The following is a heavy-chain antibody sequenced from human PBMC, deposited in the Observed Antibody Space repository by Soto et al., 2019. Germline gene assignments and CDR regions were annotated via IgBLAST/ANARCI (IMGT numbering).Heavy chain of an antibody. CDR1: GFSFRDYY. V-gene: IGHV3-11*01. CDR2: ISGSGNTI. CDR3: ARDRLPMVVVVMGWFDP. D-gene: IGHD3-22*01. J-gene: IGHJ5*02. Sequence: QVQLVESGGALVKPGGSLRLSCAASGFSFRDYYMSWIRQAPGKGLEWISYISGSGNTIYYADSVKGRFIISRDQAKNSLFLQMNSLRADDTAVYYCARDRLPMVVVVMGWFDPWGQGTLVTVSS.